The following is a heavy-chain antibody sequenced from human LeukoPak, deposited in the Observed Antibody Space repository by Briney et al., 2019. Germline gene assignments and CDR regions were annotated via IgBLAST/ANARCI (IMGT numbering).Heavy chain of an antibody. D-gene: IGHD6-6*01. CDR2: ISSDGSVT. CDR3: ARYSSSSGGASYYLDY. Sequence: GGSLRLSCTASGFTLRNYWMHWVRQVPGKRLVWVSRISSDGSVTNYADSVQGRFTISRDNAKNILYLQINSLRSEDTAVYYCARYSSSSGGASYYLDYWGHGTLVTVSS. V-gene: IGHV3-74*01. CDR1: GFTLRNYW. J-gene: IGHJ4*01.